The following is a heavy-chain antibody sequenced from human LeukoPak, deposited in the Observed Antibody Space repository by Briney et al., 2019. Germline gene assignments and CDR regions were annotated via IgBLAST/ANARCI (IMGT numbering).Heavy chain of an antibody. D-gene: IGHD6-13*01. Sequence: GGSLRLSCAASGFTFSSYAMSWVRQAPGKGLEWVSDISGSGGSTYYADSVKGRFTISRDNSKNTLYLQMNSLRAEDTAVYYCAKPPYSSNLRAHWFDPWGQGTLVTVSS. CDR3: AKPPYSSNLRAHWFDP. V-gene: IGHV3-23*01. J-gene: IGHJ5*02. CDR1: GFTFSSYA. CDR2: ISGSGGST.